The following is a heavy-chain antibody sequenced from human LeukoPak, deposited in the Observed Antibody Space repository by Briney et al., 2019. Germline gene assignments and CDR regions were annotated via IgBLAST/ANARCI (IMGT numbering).Heavy chain of an antibody. CDR3: ARGVPYYDFWSGYYLSV. J-gene: IGHJ6*04. D-gene: IGHD3-3*01. CDR1: GYTFTSYG. CDR2: ISAYNGDT. Sequence: ASVKVSCKASGYTFTSYGISWVRQAPGQGLEWMGWISAYNGDTNYAQKLQGRVTMTTDTSTSTAYMELRSLRSDDTAVYYCARGVPYYDFWSGYYLSVWGKGTTVTVSS. V-gene: IGHV1-18*01.